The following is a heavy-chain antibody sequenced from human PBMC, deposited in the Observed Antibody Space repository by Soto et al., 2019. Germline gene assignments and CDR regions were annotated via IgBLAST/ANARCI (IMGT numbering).Heavy chain of an antibody. CDR3: ERIAHCSTISCSFPSRFHVRGYYYYYGLDV. Sequence: QIQLVQSGGEVKKPAASVKVSCKASAYTFTSYGIRWVRQAPGQGLEWVGWISAYNGNSNYAQKYQGRVTMTTDTSTSTAYLELSSLRSDDTAVYYCERIAHCSTISCSFPSRFHVRGYYYYYGLDVWGQGTTVTVSS. CDR2: ISAYNGNS. V-gene: IGHV1-18*01. CDR1: AYTFTSYG. D-gene: IGHD2-2*01. J-gene: IGHJ6*02.